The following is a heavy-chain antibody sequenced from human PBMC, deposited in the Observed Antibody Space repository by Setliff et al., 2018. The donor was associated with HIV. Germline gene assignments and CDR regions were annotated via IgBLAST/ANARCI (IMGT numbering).Heavy chain of an antibody. J-gene: IGHJ6*02. D-gene: IGHD3-3*01. V-gene: IGHV3-7*01. CDR2: IKDDGSEK. CDR3: ARSPQVTIFGIKIKPPGGPDL. Sequence: GSLRLSCRASAFTFSDYWMTWVRQAPGRGLEWVANIKDDGSEKNYLDSVKGRFTIFRDNARNSLYLQMTSLRAEDTVVYYCARSPQVTIFGIKIKPPGGPDLWGQGTTVTVSS. CDR1: AFTFSDYW.